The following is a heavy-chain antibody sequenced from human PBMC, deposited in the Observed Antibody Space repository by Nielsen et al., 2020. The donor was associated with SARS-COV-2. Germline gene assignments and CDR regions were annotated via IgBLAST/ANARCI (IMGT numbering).Heavy chain of an antibody. J-gene: IGHJ2*01. CDR1: GYSFTSYW. V-gene: IGHV5-10-1*01. D-gene: IGHD6-13*01. CDR3: ARSRGIAAAGTSLWYFDL. Sequence: GESLKISCKGSGYSFTSYWIGWVRQMPGKGLEWMGRIDPSDSYTNYSPSFQGHVTISADKSISTAYLQWSSLKASDTAMYYCARSRGIAAAGTSLWYFDLWGRGTLVTVSS. CDR2: IDPSDSYT.